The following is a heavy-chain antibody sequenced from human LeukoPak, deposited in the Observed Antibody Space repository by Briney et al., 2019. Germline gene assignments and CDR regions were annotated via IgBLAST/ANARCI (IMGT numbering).Heavy chain of an antibody. CDR1: GYTLTELS. D-gene: IGHD5-18*01. V-gene: IGHV1-24*01. Sequence: ASVKVSCKVSGYTLTELSMHWVRQAPGKGLEWMGGFDPEDGETIYAQKFQGRVTMTEYTSTVTAYIELSSLRSEDTAVYSCAPKVLRSGYSYGFCNYWGQGTLVTVSS. J-gene: IGHJ4*02. CDR3: APKVLRSGYSYGFCNY. CDR2: FDPEDGET.